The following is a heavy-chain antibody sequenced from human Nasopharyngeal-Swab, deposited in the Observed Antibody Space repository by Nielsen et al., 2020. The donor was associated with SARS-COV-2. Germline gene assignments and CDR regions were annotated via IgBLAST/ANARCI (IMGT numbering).Heavy chain of an antibody. CDR3: AKDMVLVDIVVVPAAMPDY. Sequence: GESLKISCAASGLTFDDYAMHWVRQAPGKGLEWVSLISWDGGSTYYADSVKGRFTISRDNSKNSLYLQMNSLRAEDTALYYCAKDMVLVDIVVVPAAMPDYWGQGTLVTVSS. J-gene: IGHJ4*02. CDR2: ISWDGGST. V-gene: IGHV3-43D*04. D-gene: IGHD2-2*01. CDR1: GLTFDDYA.